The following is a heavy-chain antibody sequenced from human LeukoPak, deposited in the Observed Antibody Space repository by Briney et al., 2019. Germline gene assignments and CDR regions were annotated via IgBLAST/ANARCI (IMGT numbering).Heavy chain of an antibody. J-gene: IGHJ1*01. D-gene: IGHD2-21*02. CDR1: GGSISSYY. CDR2: IYYSGST. V-gene: IGHV4-59*01. CDR3: ARTAYCGGDCYEYFQH. Sequence: SETLSLTCTVSGGSISSYYWGWIRQPPGKGLEWIGYIYYSGSTNYNPSLKSRVTISVSTSKNQFSLKLSSVTAADTAVYYCARTAYCGGDCYEYFQHWGQGTLVTVSS.